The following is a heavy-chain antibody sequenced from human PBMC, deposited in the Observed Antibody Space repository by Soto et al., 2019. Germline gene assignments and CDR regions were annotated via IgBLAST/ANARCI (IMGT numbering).Heavy chain of an antibody. D-gene: IGHD6-19*01. Sequence: SETLSLTCFVSGYSITAGGYYWSWIRHHPGKGLEWIGSFYSSGSIIYNPSLRSRVSISGDTSSNQFSMSLTSVTAADTARYYCARMYSSGSGWFHPWGQGTMVTVSS. J-gene: IGHJ5*02. CDR3: ARMYSSGSGWFHP. CDR2: FYSSGSI. V-gene: IGHV4-31*03. CDR1: GYSITAGGYY.